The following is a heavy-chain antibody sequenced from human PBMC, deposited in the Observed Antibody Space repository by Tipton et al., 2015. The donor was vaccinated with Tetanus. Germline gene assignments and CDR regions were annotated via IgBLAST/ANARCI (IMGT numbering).Heavy chain of an antibody. Sequence: TLSLTYAVYGGSFSGYYWSWIRQPPGKGLEWIGEINHSGSTNYNPSLKSRVTMSLDTSKSQFSLKLSSVTAADTAVYYCARDGWGLTNWFDSWGQGTLVTVSS. CDR1: GGSFSGYY. J-gene: IGHJ5*01. D-gene: IGHD4/OR15-4a*01. CDR2: INHSGST. V-gene: IGHV4-34*01. CDR3: ARDGWGLTNWFDS.